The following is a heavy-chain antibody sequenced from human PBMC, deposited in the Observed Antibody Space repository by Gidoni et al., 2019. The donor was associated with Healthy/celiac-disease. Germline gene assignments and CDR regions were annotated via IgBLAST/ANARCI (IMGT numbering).Heavy chain of an antibody. D-gene: IGHD3-22*01. V-gene: IGHV1-69*01. Sequence: QVQLVQSGAEVKKPGSSVKVSCKASGGTFSSYAISWVRQAPGQGLEWMGGIIPIFGTANYAQKFQGRVTITADESTSTAYMELSSLRSEDTAVYYCARGGVRYYYDSSGSSPYGMDVWGQGTTVTVSS. J-gene: IGHJ6*02. CDR3: ARGGVRYYYDSSGSSPYGMDV. CDR2: IIPIFGTA. CDR1: GGTFSSYA.